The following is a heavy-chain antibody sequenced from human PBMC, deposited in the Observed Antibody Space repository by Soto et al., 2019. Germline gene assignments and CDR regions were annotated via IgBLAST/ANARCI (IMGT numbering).Heavy chain of an antibody. V-gene: IGHV3-30*18. CDR3: AKGGGDGYHVDY. CDR2: ISYDGSNK. CDR1: GFTFSSYG. D-gene: IGHD2-21*01. Sequence: GGSLRLSCAASGFTFSSYGMHWVRQAPGKGLEWVAVISYDGSNKYYADSVKGRFTISRDNSKNTLYLQMNSLRAEDTAVYYCAKGGGDGYHVDYWGQGTLVTVSS. J-gene: IGHJ4*02.